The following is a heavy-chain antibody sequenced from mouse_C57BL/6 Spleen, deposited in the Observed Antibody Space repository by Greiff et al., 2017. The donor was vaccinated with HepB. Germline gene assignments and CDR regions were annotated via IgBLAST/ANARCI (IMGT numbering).Heavy chain of an antibody. V-gene: IGHV1-50*01. CDR1: GYTFTSYW. J-gene: IGHJ2*01. CDR2: IDPSDSYT. CDR3: ASRDYYGNSIDY. Sequence: QVQLQQPGAELVKPGASVKLSCKASGYTFTSYWMQWVKQRPGQGLEWIGEIDPSDSYTNYNQKFKGKATLTVDTSSSTAYMQLSSLTSEDAAVYYCASRDYYGNSIDYWGQGTTLTVST. D-gene: IGHD2-1*01.